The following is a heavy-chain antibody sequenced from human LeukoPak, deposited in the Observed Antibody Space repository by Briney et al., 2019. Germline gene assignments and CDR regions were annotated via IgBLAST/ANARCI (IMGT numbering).Heavy chain of an antibody. J-gene: IGHJ4*02. CDR3: ARALGGRSSGWYAFDY. CDR1: GGTFSSYA. Sequence: GASVKVSCKASGGTFSSYAISWVRQAPGQGLEWMGGIIPIFGTANYAQKFQGRVTITADKSTSTAYMELSSLRSGDTAVYYCARALGGRSSGWYAFDYWGQGTLVTVSS. V-gene: IGHV1-69*06. D-gene: IGHD6-19*01. CDR2: IIPIFGTA.